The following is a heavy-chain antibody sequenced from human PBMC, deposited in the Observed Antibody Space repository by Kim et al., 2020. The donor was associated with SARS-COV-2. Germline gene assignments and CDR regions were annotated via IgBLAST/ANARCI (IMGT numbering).Heavy chain of an antibody. J-gene: IGHJ2*01. CDR2: IYYNGNT. CDR1: GGSITSDY. CDR3: ARGKLGAWYFDL. Sequence: SETLSLTCTVSGGSITSDYWSWIRQPPGKGLEWIGYIYYNGNTNYTPSLKSRVTISLDTSKNQFSLKLSSLTAADTAVYYCARGKLGAWYFDLWGRGTLSLSPQ. V-gene: IGHV4-59*01. D-gene: IGHD7-27*01.